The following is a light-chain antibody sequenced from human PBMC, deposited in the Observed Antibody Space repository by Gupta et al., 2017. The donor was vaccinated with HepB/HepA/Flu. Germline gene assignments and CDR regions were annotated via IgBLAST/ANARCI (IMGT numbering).Light chain of an antibody. V-gene: IGLV2-14*01. J-gene: IGLJ2*01. CDR3: SSYTSSSVV. Sequence: QSALTQPAPVYASPGQSITIPCTGTSSDVGGYNYVSWYQQHPGKAPKLMIYDVSNRPSGVSNRFSGSKSGNTASLTISGLQAEDEADYYCSSYTSSSVVFGGGTKLTVL. CDR1: SSDVGGYNY. CDR2: DVS.